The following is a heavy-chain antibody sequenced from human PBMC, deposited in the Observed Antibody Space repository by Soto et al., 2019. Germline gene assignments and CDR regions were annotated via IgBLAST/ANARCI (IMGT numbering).Heavy chain of an antibody. D-gene: IGHD2-15*01. CDR1: EFTFTKYS. Sequence: PGGSLRLSGVTSEFTFTKYSMTWGGKAPGKGLEWVSYISYSGETKYYADSLKGRYAISRDDAKNSVYLQMNSLRDEDTAFYYCVRGVVVVVGSTAENFDHWGQGTLVTVSS. J-gene: IGHJ4*02. CDR2: ISYSGETK. V-gene: IGHV3-48*02. CDR3: VRGVVVVVGSTAENFDH.